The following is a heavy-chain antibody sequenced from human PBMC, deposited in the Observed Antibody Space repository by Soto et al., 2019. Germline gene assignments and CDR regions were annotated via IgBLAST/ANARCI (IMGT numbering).Heavy chain of an antibody. V-gene: IGHV4-31*03. CDR1: GGSISSGGYY. CDR3: ARAQTVRDGGWFDP. D-gene: IGHD3-3*01. J-gene: IGHJ5*02. CDR2: IYYSGST. Sequence: SETLSLTCTVSGGSISSGGYYWSWIRQHPGKGLEWIGYIYYSGSTYYNPSLKSRVTISVDTSKNQFSLKLSSVTAADTAVYYCARAQTVRDGGWFDPWGQGTLVTVSS.